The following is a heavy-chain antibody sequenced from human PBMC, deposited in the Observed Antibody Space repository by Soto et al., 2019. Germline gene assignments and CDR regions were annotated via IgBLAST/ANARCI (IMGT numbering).Heavy chain of an antibody. V-gene: IGHV4-30-2*01. D-gene: IGHD2-2*01. CDR1: GDSMTSGDYS. CDR3: ARGDYQYSIDY. Sequence: TLSLTCTVSGDSMTSGDYSWSWIRQPPGKGLEWLGYIYRTGNTHYSPSLKSRVSISQDRSKNQFSLELTSVTAADTAVYYCARGDYQYSIDYWGQGTLVTVSS. CDR2: IYRTGNT. J-gene: IGHJ4*02.